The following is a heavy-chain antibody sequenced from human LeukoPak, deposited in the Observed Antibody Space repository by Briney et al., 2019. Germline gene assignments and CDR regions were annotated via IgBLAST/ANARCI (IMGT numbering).Heavy chain of an antibody. D-gene: IGHD3-3*01. CDR3: ARDFGP. Sequence: PGGSLRLSCAASGFSFSIYGMHWVRQAPGKGLEWVALMSADEYNIYYADSVKGRFTISRDNSKNTLYLQMNSLRAEDMAVYYCARDFGPWGQGTLVTVSS. CDR1: GFSFSIYG. CDR2: MSADEYNI. V-gene: IGHV3-30*03. J-gene: IGHJ5*02.